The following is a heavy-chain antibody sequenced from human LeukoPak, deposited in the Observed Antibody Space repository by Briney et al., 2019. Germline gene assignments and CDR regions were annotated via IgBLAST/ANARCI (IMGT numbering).Heavy chain of an antibody. CDR1: GFTFSSYA. CDR3: ARGLVIPYYFDY. CDR2: ISYDGSNK. J-gene: IGHJ4*02. V-gene: IGHV3-30-3*01. D-gene: IGHD2-21*01. Sequence: GGSLRLSCAASGFTFSSYAMHWVRQAPGKGLEWVAVISYDGSNKYYADSVKGRFTISRDNSKNTLYLQKNSLRAEDTAVYYCARGLVIPYYFDYWGQGTLVTVSS.